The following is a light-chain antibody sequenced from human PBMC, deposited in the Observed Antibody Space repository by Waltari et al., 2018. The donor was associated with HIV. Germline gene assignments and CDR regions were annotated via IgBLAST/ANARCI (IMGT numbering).Light chain of an antibody. Sequence: EVVLTQSPLSLPVTLGQRASISCRSSQGLVYSDEDIYLNWCEQRPGQSPRRLIYKVSKRGEGVPDRFSGSRSGTDVTLKISRVEAEDDGVYYCRQETHWPTTFGQGTKLEIK. CDR1: QGLVYSDEDIY. J-gene: IGKJ2*01. CDR2: KVS. CDR3: RQETHWPTT. V-gene: IGKV2-30*01.